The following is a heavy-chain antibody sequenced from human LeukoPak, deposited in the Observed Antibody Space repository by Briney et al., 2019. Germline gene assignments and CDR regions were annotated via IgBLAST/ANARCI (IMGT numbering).Heavy chain of an antibody. V-gene: IGHV4-59*01. D-gene: IGHD1-26*01. Sequence: PSETLSLTCTVSGGSISSYYWSWIRPPPGKGLEWIGYIYYSGTTDYNPSLKSRVTISVDTSNNQFSLKVSSVTAADTAVYYCARSSGAHRSFDYWGQGTLVPVSS. CDR1: GGSISSYY. CDR3: ARSSGAHRSFDY. CDR2: IYYSGTT. J-gene: IGHJ4*02.